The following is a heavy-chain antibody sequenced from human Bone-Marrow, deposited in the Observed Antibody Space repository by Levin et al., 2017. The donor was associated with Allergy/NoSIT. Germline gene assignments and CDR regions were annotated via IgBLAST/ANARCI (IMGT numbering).Heavy chain of an antibody. CDR1: GFNLEDYI. Sequence: GGSLRLSCVASGFNLEDYIMHWVRQAPGKGLEWVSGINWNSAHRGHSDSVEGRFTISRDNAKNSLYLQINSLRVEDTAFYFCARQAVTSASEVYFDSWGQGTLVTVSS. V-gene: IGHV3-9*01. D-gene: IGHD2-2*01. CDR2: INWNSAHR. J-gene: IGHJ4*02. CDR3: ARQAVTSASEVYFDS.